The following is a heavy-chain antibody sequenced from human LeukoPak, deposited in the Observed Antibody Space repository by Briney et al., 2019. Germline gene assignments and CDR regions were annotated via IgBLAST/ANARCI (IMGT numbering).Heavy chain of an antibody. CDR1: GCSFTSYW. D-gene: IGHD3-22*01. J-gene: IGHJ4*02. V-gene: IGHV5-51*01. CDR2: IYPGDSDT. CDR3: ARAYYYDSSGYRPFDY. Sequence: GESLKISCKGSGCSFTSYWIGWVRQMPGKGLEWMGIIYPGDSDTRYSPSFQGQVTISADKSISTAYLQWSSLKASDTAMYYCARAYYYDSSGYRPFDYWGQGTLVTVSS.